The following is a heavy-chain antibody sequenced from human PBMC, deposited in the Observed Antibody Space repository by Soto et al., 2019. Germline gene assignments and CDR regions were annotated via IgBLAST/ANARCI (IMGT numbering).Heavy chain of an antibody. CDR1: GGSISSGGYY. CDR3: ARRPMVRGVIGWFDP. Sequence: QVQLQESGPGLVKPSQTLSLTCTVSGGSISSGGYYWSWIRQHPGKGLEWIGYIYYSGGTYYNPSLKSRVTISVATSKNQFSLKLSSVTAADTAVYYCARRPMVRGVIGWFDPWGQGTLVTVSS. CDR2: IYYSGGT. D-gene: IGHD3-10*01. J-gene: IGHJ5*02. V-gene: IGHV4-31*03.